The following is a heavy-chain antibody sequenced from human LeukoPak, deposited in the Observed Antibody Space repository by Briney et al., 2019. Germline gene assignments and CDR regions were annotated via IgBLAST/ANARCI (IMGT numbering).Heavy chain of an antibody. J-gene: IGHJ4*02. D-gene: IGHD5-12*01. CDR3: ARGGGYGGFDY. CDR2: IYYSGST. Sequence: SETLSLTCTVSGGSISSYYWSWIRQPPGKGLEWFGYIYYSGSTNYNPSLKSRVTISVDTSKNQFSLKLSSVTAADTGVYYCARGGGYGGFDYWGQGTRVTVSS. CDR1: GGSISSYY. V-gene: IGHV4-59*01.